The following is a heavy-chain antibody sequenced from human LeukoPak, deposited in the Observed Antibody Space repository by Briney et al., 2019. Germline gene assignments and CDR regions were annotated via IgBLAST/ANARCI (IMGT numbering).Heavy chain of an antibody. Sequence: RGSLRLSCAASGFTFSNYWMSWVRQAPGKGLEWVANIKQDASEKYYVNSVKGRFTIFRDNAKNSLNLQMNSLRPEDTAVYYCARDGWRFGELSDYWGQGTLVTVSS. V-gene: IGHV3-7*04. J-gene: IGHJ4*02. CDR1: GFTFSNYW. D-gene: IGHD3-10*01. CDR3: ARDGWRFGELSDY. CDR2: IKQDASEK.